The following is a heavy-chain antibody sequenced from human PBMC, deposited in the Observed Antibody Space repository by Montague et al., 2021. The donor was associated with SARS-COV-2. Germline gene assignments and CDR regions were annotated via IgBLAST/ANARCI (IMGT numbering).Heavy chain of an antibody. D-gene: IGHD2-2*01. CDR3: ARARVGVPTTRNWFDP. CDR2: IYYSGST. Sequence: TLSLTCTVSGGSISSGGYYWSRIPPHPGKGLEWVGYIYYSGSTYYNPSYKTRLTIPVITSKNRFSLKLSPVPAAVTARYYCARARVGVPTTRNWFDPWGQGTLVTVSS. J-gene: IGHJ5*02. CDR1: GGSISSGGYY. V-gene: IGHV4-31*03.